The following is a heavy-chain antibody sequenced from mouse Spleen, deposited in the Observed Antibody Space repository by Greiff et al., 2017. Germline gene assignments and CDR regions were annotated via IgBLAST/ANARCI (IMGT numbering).Heavy chain of an antibody. CDR1: GYTFTSYW. Sequence: VQLQQSGAELAKPGASVKLSCKASGYTFTSYWMHWVKQRPGQGLEWIGYINPSSGYTKYNQKFKDKATLTADKSSSTAYMQLSSLTYEDSAVYYCAREPDGSYDAMDYWGQGTSVTVSS. J-gene: IGHJ4*01. CDR2: INPSSGYT. CDR3: AREPDGSYDAMDY. V-gene: IGHV1-7*01. D-gene: IGHD1-1*02.